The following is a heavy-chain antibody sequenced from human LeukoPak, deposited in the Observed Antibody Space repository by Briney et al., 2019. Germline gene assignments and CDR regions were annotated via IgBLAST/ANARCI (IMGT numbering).Heavy chain of an antibody. CDR2: IYYSGGT. V-gene: IGHV4-59*08. CDR1: GGSFSGYY. Sequence: SETLSLTCAVYGGSFSGYYWSWIRQPPGKGLEWIGYIYYSGGTNYYPSLKSRVTISVDTSKTQFSLRLNSVTAADTAVYYCARLVGYSGYGQRSFDIWGQGTMVTVSS. J-gene: IGHJ3*02. CDR3: ARLVGYSGYGQRSFDI. D-gene: IGHD5-12*01.